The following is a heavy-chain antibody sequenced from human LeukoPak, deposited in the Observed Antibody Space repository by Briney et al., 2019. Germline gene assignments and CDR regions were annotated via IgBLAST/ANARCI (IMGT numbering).Heavy chain of an antibody. CDR2: FDPEDGET. J-gene: IGHJ4*02. CDR3: ATAKRSFGELLYFGY. CDR1: GYTLTELS. D-gene: IGHD3-10*01. Sequence: ASVKVSCKVSGYTLTELSMHWVRQAPGKGLEWMGGFDPEDGETIYAQKFQGRVTMTEDTSTDTAYMELSSLRSEDTAVYYCATAKRSFGELLYFGYWGQGPLVTVSS. V-gene: IGHV1-24*01.